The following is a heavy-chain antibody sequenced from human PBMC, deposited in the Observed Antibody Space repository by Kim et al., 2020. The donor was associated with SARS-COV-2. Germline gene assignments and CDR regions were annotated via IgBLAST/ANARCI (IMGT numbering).Heavy chain of an antibody. CDR3: TRDDFWSGYLRF. CDR2: IRSKAYGGTK. J-gene: IGHJ4*02. Sequence: GGSLRLSCTASGFTFGDYALSWVRQAPGKGLEWVGFIRSKAYGGTKEYAAYVKGRFTISRDDSKSIAYLQMNSLKTEDTDVYYCTRDDFWSGYLRFWGQGTLVTVSS. D-gene: IGHD3-3*01. CDR1: GFTFGDYA. V-gene: IGHV3-49*04.